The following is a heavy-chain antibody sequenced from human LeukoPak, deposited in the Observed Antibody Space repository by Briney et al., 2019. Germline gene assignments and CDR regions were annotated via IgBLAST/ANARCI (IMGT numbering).Heavy chain of an antibody. CDR3: ARDSTPLRYFDWLLSFDY. Sequence: GGSLRLSCAASGFTFSDYYMNWIRQAPGKGLEWVANIKQDGSEKYYVDSVKGRFTISRDNAKNSLYLQMNSLRAEDTAVYYCARDSTPLRYFDWLLSFDYWGQGTLVTVSS. D-gene: IGHD3-9*01. CDR2: IKQDGSEK. CDR1: GFTFSDYY. V-gene: IGHV3-7*01. J-gene: IGHJ4*02.